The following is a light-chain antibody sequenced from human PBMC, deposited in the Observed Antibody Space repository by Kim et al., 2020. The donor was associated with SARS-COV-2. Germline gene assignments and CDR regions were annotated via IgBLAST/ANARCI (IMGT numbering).Light chain of an antibody. V-gene: IGKV2-28*01. J-gene: IGKJ5*01. CDR2: LGS. Sequence: PASISCRSSQSLLESSGDNYLDWYLQKPGQSPQLLIYLGSNRASGVPDRFSGSGSGTDFILKISRVEAEDVGVYYCMQALQTPPTFGQGTRLEIK. CDR1: QSLLESSGDNY. CDR3: MQALQTPPT.